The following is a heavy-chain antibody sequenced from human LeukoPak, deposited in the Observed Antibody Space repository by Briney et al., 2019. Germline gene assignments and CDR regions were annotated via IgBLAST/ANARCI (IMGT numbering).Heavy chain of an antibody. Sequence: PGESLKISCKGSGYSFTSYWIGWVRQMPGKGLEWMGIIYPGDSDTRYSPSFQGQVTISADKSISTAYLQWSSLKASDTAMYYCARRVDTAMVTSWFDPWGQGTPVTVSS. CDR3: ARRVDTAMVTSWFDP. CDR1: GYSFTSYW. V-gene: IGHV5-51*01. CDR2: IYPGDSDT. J-gene: IGHJ5*02. D-gene: IGHD5-18*01.